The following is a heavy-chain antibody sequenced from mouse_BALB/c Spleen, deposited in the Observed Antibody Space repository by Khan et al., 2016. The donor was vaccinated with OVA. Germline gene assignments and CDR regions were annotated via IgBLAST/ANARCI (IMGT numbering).Heavy chain of an antibody. J-gene: IGHJ1*01. Sequence: EVQLQESGPGLVKPSQSLALTCTVSGSSITSDYAWNWIRQFPGSKLEWMGYIRYSGTTSYNPSLKSRISITRDTSKNQFFLQWNSVTIEDTATYYCARDGNWYFDVWGAGTTVTVSS. CDR1: GSSITSDYA. V-gene: IGHV3-2*02. D-gene: IGHD2-1*01. CDR2: IRYSGTT. CDR3: ARDGNWYFDV.